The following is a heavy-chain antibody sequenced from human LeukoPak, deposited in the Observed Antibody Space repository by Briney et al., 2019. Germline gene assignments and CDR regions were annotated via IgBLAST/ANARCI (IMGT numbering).Heavy chain of an antibody. J-gene: IGHJ5*02. D-gene: IGHD3-3*01. CDR2: MPYDENVSDNEIP. CDR1: GDSIRNSGWS. CDR3: ARLTLTGVGGRGWFDA. Sequence: PSETLSLTCIVSGDSIRNSGWSWGWIRQPPGKGLEWIGTMPYDENVSDNEIPSYNPSLKRRVTISADTSKNQLFLKVNSVTAADTASYYCARLTLTGVGGRGWFDAWGQGTLVIVSS. V-gene: IGHV4-39*01.